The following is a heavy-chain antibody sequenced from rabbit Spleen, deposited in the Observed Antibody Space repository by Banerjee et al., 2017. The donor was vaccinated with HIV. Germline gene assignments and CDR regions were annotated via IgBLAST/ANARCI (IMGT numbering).Heavy chain of an antibody. J-gene: IGHJ4*01. Sequence: QEQLEESGGGLVKPEGSLTLTCTASGFSFSSSYYMCWVRQAPGKGLELIACIKTSSGGTHYASWAKGRFTISKTSSTTVTLQMTSLTAADTATYFCARADSGDNWAYGLWGPGTLVTVS. CDR2: IKTSSGGT. CDR3: ARADSGDNWAYGL. CDR1: GFSFSSSYY. D-gene: IGHD1-1*01. V-gene: IGHV1S45*01.